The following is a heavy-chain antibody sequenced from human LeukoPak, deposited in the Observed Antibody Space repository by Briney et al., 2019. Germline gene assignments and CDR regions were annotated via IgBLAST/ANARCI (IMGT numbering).Heavy chain of an antibody. CDR3: ARMGSGYGDFDY. V-gene: IGHV3-33*01. Sequence: GGSLRLSCAASGFTFSSYGMHWVRQAPGKGLEWVAVIWYDSSNKYYADSVKGRFTISRDNSKNTLYLQMNSLRAEDTAVYYCARMGSGYGDFDYWGQGTLVTVSS. D-gene: IGHD5-12*01. CDR1: GFTFSSYG. J-gene: IGHJ4*02. CDR2: IWYDSSNK.